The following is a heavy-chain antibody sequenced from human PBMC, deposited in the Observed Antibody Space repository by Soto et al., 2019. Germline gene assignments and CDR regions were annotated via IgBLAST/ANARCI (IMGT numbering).Heavy chain of an antibody. D-gene: IGHD4-17*01. CDR1: CYTFTTYG. J-gene: IGHJ6*02. V-gene: IGHV1-18*01. CDR2: ISAYNGNT. CDR3: ARSGDPVDYFYYYGMDV. Sequence: ASVKVTCKTSCYTFTTYGISWVRQAPGQENEWMGWISAYNGNTNYALKFQGRVTMTIDTSTSTAYMELRSLRSDDTAVYYCARSGDPVDYFYYYGMDVWGQGTTVTVSS.